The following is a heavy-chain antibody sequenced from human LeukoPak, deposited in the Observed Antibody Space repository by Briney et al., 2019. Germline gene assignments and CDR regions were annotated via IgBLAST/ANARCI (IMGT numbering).Heavy chain of an antibody. J-gene: IGHJ3*02. CDR2: IYPGDSDT. CDR3: ARRRGWLQSGGKGAFDI. D-gene: IGHD5-24*01. CDR1: GYSFTSYW. Sequence: LGESLKISCKGSGYSFTSYWIGWVRQMPGKGLEWMGIIYPGDSDTRYSPSFQGQVTISADKSISTAYLQWSSLKASDTAMYYCARRRGWLQSGGKGAFDIWGQGTMVTVSS. V-gene: IGHV5-51*01.